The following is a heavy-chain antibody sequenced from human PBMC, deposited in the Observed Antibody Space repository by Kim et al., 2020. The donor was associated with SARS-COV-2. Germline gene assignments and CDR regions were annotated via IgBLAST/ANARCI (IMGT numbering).Heavy chain of an antibody. Sequence: GGSLRLSCAASGFTFDDYAMHWVRQAPGKGLEWVSGISWNSGSIGYADSVKGRFTISRDNAKNSLYLQMNSLRAEDTALYYCAKASSGWWEGAFDIWGQGTMVTVSS. J-gene: IGHJ3*02. CDR1: GFTFDDYA. CDR2: ISWNSGSI. V-gene: IGHV3-9*01. CDR3: AKASSGWWEGAFDI. D-gene: IGHD6-19*01.